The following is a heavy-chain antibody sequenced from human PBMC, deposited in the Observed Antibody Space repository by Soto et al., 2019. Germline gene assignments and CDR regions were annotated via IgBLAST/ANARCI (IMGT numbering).Heavy chain of an antibody. Sequence: ASVKVSCKASGFTFFTSAVQWVRQARGQRLEWIGWIVVASGNTNYAQQFQERVTITRDMSTNTAYMELSSLRSEDTAVYYCAADPYCGGDCYLDYWGQGIMVTVSS. CDR2: IVVASGNT. CDR1: GFTFFTSA. V-gene: IGHV1-58*01. J-gene: IGHJ4*02. CDR3: AADPYCGGDCYLDY. D-gene: IGHD2-21*02.